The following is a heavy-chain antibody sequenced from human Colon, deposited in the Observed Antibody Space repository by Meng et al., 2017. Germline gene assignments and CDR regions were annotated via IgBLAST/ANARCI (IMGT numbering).Heavy chain of an antibody. J-gene: IGHJ4*02. CDR3: ARDHGYSYGLPLDY. D-gene: IGHD5-18*01. Sequence: VQLQQSGPGLVKPSQTLSPTRVVSGDSVSSNTAAWNWIRQSPSRGLEWLGRTYYRSKWYNEYAVSVKSRMTFNADTSKNQVSLQVNSVTPEDTAVYYCARDHGYSYGLPLDYWGQGSLVTVSS. CDR2: TYYRSKWYN. CDR1: GDSVSSNTAA. V-gene: IGHV6-1*01.